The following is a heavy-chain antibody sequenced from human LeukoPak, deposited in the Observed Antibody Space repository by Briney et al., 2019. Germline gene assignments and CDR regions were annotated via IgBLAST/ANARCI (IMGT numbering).Heavy chain of an antibody. CDR3: ARDMVRGAYWD. J-gene: IGHJ4*02. V-gene: IGHV3-7*01. Sequence: PGGSLRLSCAASGFTFSSYWMSWVRQAPGKGLEWVANIKQDGSEKYYVDSVKGRFTISSDNAKNSPYLQMNSLRAEDTAVYYCARDMVRGAYWDWGQGTLVTVSS. CDR2: IKQDGSEK. D-gene: IGHD3-10*01. CDR1: GFTFSSYW.